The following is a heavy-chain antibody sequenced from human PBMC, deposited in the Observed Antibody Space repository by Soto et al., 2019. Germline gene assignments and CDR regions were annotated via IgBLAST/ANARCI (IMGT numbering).Heavy chain of an antibody. D-gene: IGHD6-6*01. Sequence: EVQLVESGGGLVQPGGSLRLSCAASGFTFSRYSMNWVRQAPGQGLEWVSYISSSSSTIYYADSVKGRFTISRDNAKNSLNLQMNSLRDEDTAVYYCARVGSSSSSGYWGQGTLVTVSS. J-gene: IGHJ4*02. CDR2: ISSSSSTI. CDR3: ARVGSSSSSGY. CDR1: GFTFSRYS. V-gene: IGHV3-48*02.